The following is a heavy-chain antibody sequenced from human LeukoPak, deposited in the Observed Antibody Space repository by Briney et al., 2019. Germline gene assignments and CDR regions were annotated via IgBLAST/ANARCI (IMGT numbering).Heavy chain of an antibody. CDR2: IWYDGSDE. J-gene: IGHJ4*02. Sequence: PGGSLRLSCAASGFTFSSHGMHWVRQAPGKGLEWVSIIWYDGSDEYYADSVKGRFTISGDNSKNTLYLQMNSLRAEDTAVYYCARGTAYYYDSSGEYYFDYWGQGTLVTVSS. V-gene: IGHV3-33*01. CDR3: ARGTAYYYDSSGEYYFDY. CDR1: GFTFSSHG. D-gene: IGHD3-22*01.